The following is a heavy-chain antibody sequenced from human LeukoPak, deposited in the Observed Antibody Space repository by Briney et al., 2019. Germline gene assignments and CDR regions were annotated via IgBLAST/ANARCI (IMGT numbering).Heavy chain of an antibody. CDR3: ARDRVRGGSSTSCYDY. CDR2: ISYDGSNK. CDR1: GFTFSSYA. J-gene: IGHJ4*02. Sequence: GGSLRLSCAASGFTFSSYAMHWVRQAPGKGLEWVAVISYDGSNKYYADSVKGRFTISRDNSKNTLYLQMNSLRAEDTAVYYCARDRVRGGSSTSCYDYWGQGTLVTVSS. D-gene: IGHD2-2*01. V-gene: IGHV3-30*01.